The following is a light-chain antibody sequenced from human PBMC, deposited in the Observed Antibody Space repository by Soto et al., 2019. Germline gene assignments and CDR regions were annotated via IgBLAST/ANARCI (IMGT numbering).Light chain of an antibody. CDR1: QDIATY. CDR3: QQSRA. V-gene: IGKV1-39*01. J-gene: IGKJ1*01. Sequence: DIQMTQSPSTLSASVGDRVTITCQASQDIATYLNWYQQKPGKAPKLLIYDASSLESGVPSRFSGSGSGTDFTLTISSLQPEDFATYYCQQSRAFGQGTKVDIK. CDR2: DAS.